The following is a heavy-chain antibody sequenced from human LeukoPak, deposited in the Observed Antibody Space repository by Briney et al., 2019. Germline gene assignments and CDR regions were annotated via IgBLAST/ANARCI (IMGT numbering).Heavy chain of an antibody. D-gene: IGHD2-2*01. V-gene: IGHV1-2*02. CDR1: GYTFTGYY. CDR2: INPNSGGT. Sequence: ASVKVSCKASGYTFTGYYMHWVRQAPGQGPEWMGWINPNSGGTNYAQKFQGRVTMTRDTSISTAYMELSRLRSDDTAVYYCARGYCSSTSCYGYYYYYYMDVWGKGTTVTISS. CDR3: ARGYCSSTSCYGYYYYYYMDV. J-gene: IGHJ6*03.